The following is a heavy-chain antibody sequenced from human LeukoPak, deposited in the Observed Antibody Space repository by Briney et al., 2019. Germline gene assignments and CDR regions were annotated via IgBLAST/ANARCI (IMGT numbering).Heavy chain of an antibody. Sequence: GGSLRLSCAASGFTVSSNYMSWVRQAPGRGLEWVSVIYSGGSTYYADSVKGRFTISRDNSKNTLFLQMKSLRAGDTAVYYCARGTVTMVDYWGQGTLVTVSS. D-gene: IGHD3-10*01. CDR2: IYSGGST. J-gene: IGHJ4*02. V-gene: IGHV3-66*01. CDR3: ARGTVTMVDY. CDR1: GFTVSSNY.